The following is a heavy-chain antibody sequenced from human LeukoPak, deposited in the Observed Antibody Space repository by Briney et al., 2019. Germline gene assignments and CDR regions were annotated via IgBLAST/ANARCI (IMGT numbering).Heavy chain of an antibody. V-gene: IGHV4-61*02. CDR2: ISSSGST. CDR1: GGSISSGHYY. D-gene: IGHD3-3*02. Sequence: PSETLSLTCTVSGGSISSGHYYWNWVRQPAGKGLEWIGRISSSGSTIYSPSLKSRVTMSLDTSKNQFSLKLTSVTAADTALYYCTIFVVADPDAFEIWGQGTMDTVSS. CDR3: TIFVVADPDAFEI. J-gene: IGHJ3*02.